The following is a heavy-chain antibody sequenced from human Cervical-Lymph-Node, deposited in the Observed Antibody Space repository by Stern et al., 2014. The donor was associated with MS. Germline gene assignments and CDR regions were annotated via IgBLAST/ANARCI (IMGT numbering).Heavy chain of an antibody. V-gene: IGHV1-18*01. D-gene: IGHD2-21*02. CDR2: INTYNGDT. J-gene: IGHJ2*01. CDR3: ARDTAQVASWYFDL. Sequence: QVQLVQSGVEVKKPGASVKVSCKASGYTFTSSGITWVRQAPGQGLEWMGWINTYNGDTNYAQKLQGRGTMTTDTSTTTAHMEVRSLRYDDTAVYYCARDTAQVASWYFDLWGRGTLVTVSS. CDR1: GYTFTSSG.